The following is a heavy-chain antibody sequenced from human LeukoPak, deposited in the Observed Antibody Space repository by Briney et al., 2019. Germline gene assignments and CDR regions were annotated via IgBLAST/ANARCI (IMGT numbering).Heavy chain of an antibody. CDR2: IRTTGHT. CDR1: GFTFDYYD. D-gene: IGHD3-22*01. Sequence: PGGSLRLSCAVSGFTFDYYDMHWVRHAPGKRLEWVSAIRTTGHTHSPDSVKGRFAMSREDAKNSVHLQMNTLRAGDTAVYYCARGVSYYYDNSGHPGWYFDLWGRGTLVTVSS. V-gene: IGHV3-13*01. J-gene: IGHJ2*01. CDR3: ARGVSYYYDNSGHPGWYFDL.